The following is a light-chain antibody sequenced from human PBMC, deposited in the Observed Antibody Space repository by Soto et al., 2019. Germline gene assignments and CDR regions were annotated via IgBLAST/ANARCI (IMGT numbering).Light chain of an antibody. CDR2: GAS. CDR1: QSVSSN. CDR3: QQYNNWRT. Sequence: EIVMTQSPATLSVSPGERATLSCRASQSVSSNLAWYQQKPGQAPRLLIYGASSRANGIPARFSGSGSGTEFTLTISSLQSEDFAVYYCQQYNNWRTFGQGTKVDI. V-gene: IGKV3-15*01. J-gene: IGKJ1*01.